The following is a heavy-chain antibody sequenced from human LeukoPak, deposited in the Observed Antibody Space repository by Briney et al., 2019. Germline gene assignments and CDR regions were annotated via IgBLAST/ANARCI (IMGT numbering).Heavy chain of an antibody. CDR3: ARVVRQPSYYYYYYMDV. V-gene: IGHV4-59*01. CDR1: GGSISMYY. D-gene: IGHD6-13*01. Sequence: PSETRSLTCAVSGGSISMYYWSWIRQPPGKGLEWIGYIYYSGSTNYNPSLKSRVTISVDTSKNQFSLKLSSVTAADTAVYYCARVVRQPSYYYYYYMDVWGKGTTVTVSS. J-gene: IGHJ6*03. CDR2: IYYSGST.